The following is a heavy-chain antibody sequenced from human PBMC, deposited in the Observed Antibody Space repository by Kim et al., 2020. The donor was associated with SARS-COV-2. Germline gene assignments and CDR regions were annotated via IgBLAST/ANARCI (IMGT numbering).Heavy chain of an antibody. CDR3: AREPYYDFWSGYSYYYYYGMDV. D-gene: IGHD3-3*01. J-gene: IGHJ6*02. CDR1: GFTFSSYG. V-gene: IGHV3-33*01. Sequence: GGSLRLSCAASGFTFSSYGMHWVRQAPGKGLEWVAVIWYDGSNKYYADSVKGRFTISRDNSKNTLYLQMNSLRAEDTAVYYCAREPYYDFWSGYSYYYYYGMDVWGQGTTVTVSS. CDR2: IWYDGSNK.